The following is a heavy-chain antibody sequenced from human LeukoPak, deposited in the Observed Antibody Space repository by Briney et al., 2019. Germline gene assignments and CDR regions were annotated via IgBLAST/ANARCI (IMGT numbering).Heavy chain of an antibody. CDR1: GYTFTSYG. J-gene: IGHJ4*02. V-gene: IGHV1-2*02. Sequence: ASVKVSCKASGYTFTSYGISWVRQAPGQGLEWMGWINPNSGGTNYAQKFQGRVTMTRDTSISTAYMELSRLRSDDTAVYYCARGLAAGATADYWGQGTLVTVSS. CDR2: INPNSGGT. CDR3: ARGLAAGATADY. D-gene: IGHD1-26*01.